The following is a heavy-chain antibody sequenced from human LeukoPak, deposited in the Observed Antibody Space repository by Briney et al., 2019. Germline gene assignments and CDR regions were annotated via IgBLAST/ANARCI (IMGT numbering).Heavy chain of an antibody. Sequence: PSETLSLTCTVSGGSISSYYWSWIRQPPGKGLEWIGYIYYSGSTNYNPSVKSRVTISVDTSKNQFSLKLSSVTAADTAVYYCARRAAAVGTYYMDVWGKGTTVTVSS. V-gene: IGHV4-59*01. J-gene: IGHJ6*03. CDR1: GGSISSYY. CDR3: ARRAAAVGTYYMDV. D-gene: IGHD6-13*01. CDR2: IYYSGST.